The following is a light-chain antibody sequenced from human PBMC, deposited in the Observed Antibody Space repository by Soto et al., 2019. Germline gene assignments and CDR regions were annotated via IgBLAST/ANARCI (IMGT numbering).Light chain of an antibody. V-gene: IGLV2-23*01. J-gene: IGLJ2*01. CDR3: CSYAGSSTVV. CDR2: EGS. Sequence: QSALTQPASVSGSPGQSITISCTGTSSDVGSYNLVSWYQQHPGKAPKPMIYEGSKRPSGVSNRFSGSKSGNTASLTISGLQAEYEADYYCCSYAGSSTVVFGGGTKLTVL. CDR1: SSDVGSYNL.